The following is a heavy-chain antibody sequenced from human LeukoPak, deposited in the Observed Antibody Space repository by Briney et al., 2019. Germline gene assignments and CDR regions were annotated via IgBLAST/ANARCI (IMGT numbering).Heavy chain of an antibody. CDR1: GGTFSSYA. Sequence: ASVKVSCKASGGTFSSYAISWVRQAPGQGLEWMGWINPNSGVTNYAQKFQGRVTMTRDTSISTAYMELSSPRSDDTAVYYCARVGVEGASCYDYWGQGTLVTVSS. D-gene: IGHD2-2*01. V-gene: IGHV1-2*02. CDR3: ARVGVEGASCYDY. CDR2: INPNSGVT. J-gene: IGHJ4*02.